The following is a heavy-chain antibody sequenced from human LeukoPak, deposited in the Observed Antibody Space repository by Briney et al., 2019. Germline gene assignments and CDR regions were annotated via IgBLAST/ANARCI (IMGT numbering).Heavy chain of an antibody. CDR3: TTKVDIVATMVDY. Sequence: GGSLRLSCAASGFTFSNAWMSWVRQAPGKGLEWVGRIKSKTDGGTTDYAAPVKGRFTIPRDDSKNTLYLQMNSLKTEDTAVYYCTTKVDIVATMVDYWGQGTLVTVSS. V-gene: IGHV3-15*01. CDR1: GFTFSNAW. CDR2: IKSKTDGGTT. J-gene: IGHJ4*02. D-gene: IGHD5-12*01.